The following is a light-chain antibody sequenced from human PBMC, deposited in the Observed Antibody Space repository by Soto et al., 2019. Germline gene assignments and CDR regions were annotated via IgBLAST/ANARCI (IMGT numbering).Light chain of an antibody. CDR2: WAS. Sequence: DIVMTQSPDSLAVSLGERATINCKSSQSVLYSSNNKNYLAWYQQKPGQPPKLLIYWASTRDSGVPDRFSGNGSGTDFTLTISSLQAEDVAVYYCQQYYSTPFTFGPGTKVDIK. CDR3: QQYYSTPFT. V-gene: IGKV4-1*01. CDR1: QSVLYSSNNKNY. J-gene: IGKJ3*01.